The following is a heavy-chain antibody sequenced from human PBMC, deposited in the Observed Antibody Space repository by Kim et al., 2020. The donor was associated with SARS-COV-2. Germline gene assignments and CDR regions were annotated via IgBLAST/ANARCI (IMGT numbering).Heavy chain of an antibody. CDR1: GYTFSSYY. J-gene: IGHJ4*02. CDR3: ARDEECSGGSCPHTFDY. CDR2: INPGHGST. V-gene: IGHV1-46*01. D-gene: IGHD2-15*01. Sequence: ASVKVSCKASGYTFSSYYMHWVRQAPGQGLEWMGIINPGHGSTTYAQKFQGRVTMTRDTSTSTVYMELSSLRSEDTAVYYCARDEECSGGSCPHTFDYWGQGTLVTVSS.